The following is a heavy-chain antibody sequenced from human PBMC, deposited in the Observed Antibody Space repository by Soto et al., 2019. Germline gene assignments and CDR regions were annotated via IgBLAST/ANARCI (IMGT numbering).Heavy chain of an antibody. J-gene: IGHJ4*02. D-gene: IGHD3-16*01. Sequence: SETLSLTCAIYGASFRPYHWSWIRQSPGKGLELIGEVNLSGNTYYNPSFKTRVTMSVDASKKQFSLKMGSLTAADTAIYYCARSPTFYNYVWGKSTYRGQGALVNVSS. V-gene: IGHV4-34*01. CDR3: ARSPTFYNYVWGKSTY. CDR2: VNLSGNT. CDR1: GASFRPYH.